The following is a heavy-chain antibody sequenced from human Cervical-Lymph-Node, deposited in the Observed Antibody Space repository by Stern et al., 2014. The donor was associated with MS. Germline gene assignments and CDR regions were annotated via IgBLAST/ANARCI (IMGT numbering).Heavy chain of an antibody. CDR1: GFNFRTYW. D-gene: IGHD1-1*01. CDR2: INGDGTVS. CDR3: ASAYRAS. V-gene: IGHV3-74*02. J-gene: IGHJ4*02. Sequence: VQLEESGGGLVQPGGSLMISCVASGFNFRTYWMHWVRQGPGKGLEWVSRINGDGTVSTYADSVRGRFTISRNNANNTMSLQLDNLRVEDTAIYYCASAYRASWGQGTLVTVST.